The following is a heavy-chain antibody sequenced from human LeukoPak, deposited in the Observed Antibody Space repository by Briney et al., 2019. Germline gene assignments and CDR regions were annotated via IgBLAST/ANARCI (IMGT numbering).Heavy chain of an antibody. J-gene: IGHJ5*02. Sequence: SETLSLTCTVSGGSISSGGYHWSWIRQPPGKGLEWIGYIYYSGSTYYNPSLKSRVIISVDTSKNQFSLKLSSVTAADTAVYYCARGRDAYDPFRDWIDPWGQGTLVTVSS. CDR1: GGSISSGGYH. D-gene: IGHD5-24*01. CDR2: IYYSGST. CDR3: ARGRDAYDPFRDWIDP. V-gene: IGHV4-30-4*08.